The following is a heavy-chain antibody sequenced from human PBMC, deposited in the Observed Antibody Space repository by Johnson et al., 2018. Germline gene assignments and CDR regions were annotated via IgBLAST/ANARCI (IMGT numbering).Heavy chain of an antibody. D-gene: IGHD4-17*01. CDR1: GFTFGDYA. CDR3: TRDLGYEYGDCREWKSSVDV. Sequence: VQLVQSGGGLVKPGRSLRLSCTASGFTFGDYAMSWFRQAPGKGLEWVGFIRSKAYGGTTEYAASVKGRFTISRDDSKSIAYLQMNSLKTEDTAVYYCTRDLGYEYGDCREWKSSVDVWGQGTTVTVSS. J-gene: IGHJ6*02. CDR2: IRSKAYGGTT. V-gene: IGHV3-49*05.